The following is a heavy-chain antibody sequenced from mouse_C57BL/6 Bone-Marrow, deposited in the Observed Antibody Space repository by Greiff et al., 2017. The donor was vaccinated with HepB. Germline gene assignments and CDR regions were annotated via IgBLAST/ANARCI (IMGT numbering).Heavy chain of an antibody. Sequence: EVHLVESGAELVRPGASVKLSCTASGFNIKDDYMHWVKQRPEQGLEWIGWIDPENGDTEYASKFQGKATITADTSSNTAYLQLSSLTSEDTAVYYCTTTVVAMDYWGEGTSLTVSS. CDR1: GFNIKDDY. CDR2: IDPENGDT. CDR3: TTTVVAMDY. V-gene: IGHV14-4*01. D-gene: IGHD1-1*01. J-gene: IGHJ4*01.